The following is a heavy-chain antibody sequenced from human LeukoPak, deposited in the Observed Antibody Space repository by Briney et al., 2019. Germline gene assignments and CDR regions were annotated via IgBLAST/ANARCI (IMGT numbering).Heavy chain of an antibody. D-gene: IGHD5-12*01. J-gene: IGHJ4*02. CDR2: ISGSGGST. V-gene: IGHV3-23*01. CDR1: GFTFSSYA. CDR3: AKVRYSGYGADYFDY. Sequence: PGASLRLSCAASGFTFSSYAMSWVRQAPGKGLEWVSAISGSGGSTYYADSVKGRFTISRDISKNTLYLQMNSLRAEDTAVYYCAKVRYSGYGADYFDYWGQGTLVTVSS.